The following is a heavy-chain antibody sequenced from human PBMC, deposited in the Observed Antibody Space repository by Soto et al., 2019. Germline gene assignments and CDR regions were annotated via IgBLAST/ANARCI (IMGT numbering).Heavy chain of an antibody. D-gene: IGHD2-2*01. CDR1: GFTFSSYW. J-gene: IGHJ6*02. CDR3: AGPYCSSTSCLESTRKDYYYYGMDV. Sequence: PGGSLRLSCAASGFTFSSYWMHWVRQAPGKGLVWVSRINSDGSSTSYADSVKGRFTISRDNAKNTLYLQMIILRAEDTAVYYCAGPYCSSTSCLESTRKDYYYYGMDVWGQGTTVTVSS. V-gene: IGHV3-74*01. CDR2: INSDGSST.